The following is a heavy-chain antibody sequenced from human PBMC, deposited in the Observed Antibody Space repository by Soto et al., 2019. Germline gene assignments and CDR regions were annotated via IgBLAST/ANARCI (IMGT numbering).Heavy chain of an antibody. V-gene: IGHV3-30-3*01. CDR3: ARVGYDYVWGSYRYSYFDY. CDR2: ISYDGSNK. CDR1: GFTFSSYA. D-gene: IGHD3-16*02. J-gene: IGHJ4*02. Sequence: QVQLVESGGGVVQPGRSLRLSCAASGFTFSSYAMHWVRQAPGKGLEWVAVISYDGSNKYYADSVKGRFTISRDNSKNTLYLQMNSLRAEDTAVYYCARVGYDYVWGSYRYSYFDYWGQGTLVTVSS.